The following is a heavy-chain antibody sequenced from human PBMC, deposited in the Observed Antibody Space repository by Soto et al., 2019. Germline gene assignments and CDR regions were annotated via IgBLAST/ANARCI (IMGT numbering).Heavy chain of an antibody. D-gene: IGHD3-10*01. CDR1: GDSVSSGSYY. CDR2: IYCTGAT. J-gene: IGHJ5*02. CDR3: AREDYGTGSSPDL. Sequence: QVQLQESGPGLVKPSETLSLTCSVSGDSVSSGSYYWNWIRQPPGEGLEWIGYIYCTGATRYSPSLTGRVRISVDTSKDRFSLKMSSVTAADRGTYYWAREDYGTGSSPDLCGEEILVTVSS. V-gene: IGHV4-61*01.